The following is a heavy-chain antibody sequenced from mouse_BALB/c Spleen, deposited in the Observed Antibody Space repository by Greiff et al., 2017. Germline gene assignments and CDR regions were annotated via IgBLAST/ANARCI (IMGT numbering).Heavy chain of an antibody. V-gene: IGHV5-6-5*01. CDR3: AKNYYGSSYDAMDY. CDR2: ISSGGST. J-gene: IGHJ4*01. CDR1: GFTFSSYA. D-gene: IGHD1-1*01. Sequence: LVESGGGLVKPGGSLKLSCAASGFTFSSYAMSWVRQTPEKRLEWVASISSGGSTYYPDSVKGRFTISRENARNILYLQMSSLRSEDTAMYYCAKNYYGSSYDAMDYWGQGTSVTVSS.